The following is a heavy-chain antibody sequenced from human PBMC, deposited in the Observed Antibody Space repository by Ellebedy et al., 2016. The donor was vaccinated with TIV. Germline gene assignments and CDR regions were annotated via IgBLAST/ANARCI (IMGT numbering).Heavy chain of an antibody. CDR1: GYSFSSHD. J-gene: IGHJ5*02. CDR2: MNPTTGDT. D-gene: IGHD5/OR15-5a*01. CDR3: VRVGLRPDP. Sequence: AASVKVSCKASGYSFSSHDINWVRQATGQGLEWMGWMNPTTGDTGYAQKFQGRVTMTRDTSITTAYMELSRLTSEDTAVYYCVRVGLRPDPWGQGSLIIVSS. V-gene: IGHV1-8*01.